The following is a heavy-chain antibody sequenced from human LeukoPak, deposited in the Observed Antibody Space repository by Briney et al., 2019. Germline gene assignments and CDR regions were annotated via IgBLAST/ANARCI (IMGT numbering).Heavy chain of an antibody. CDR1: GDSVSSNSAA. V-gene: IGHV6-1*01. Sequence: SQTLSLTCGVSGDSVSSNSAAWNWSRQSPSRGVEWLVRTYYRFKLYNDYTLSVKSRITLHPDTSKNQFSLQLNSVTPEDTAVYYCARNSRSGTYYFDNWGQGTLVTVSS. CDR2: TYYRFKLYN. D-gene: IGHD1-26*01. J-gene: IGHJ4*02. CDR3: ARNSRSGTYYFDN.